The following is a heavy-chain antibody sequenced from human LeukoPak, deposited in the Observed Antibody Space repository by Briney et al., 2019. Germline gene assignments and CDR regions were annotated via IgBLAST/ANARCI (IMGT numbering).Heavy chain of an antibody. CDR2: IQNEGNNK. D-gene: IGHD6-6*01. CDR1: GFTFSSNG. Sequence: GGSLRLSCAASGFTFSSNGMHGVREAPGKGGGSGAFIQNEGNNKKYADSVKGGFTISRDNSKNTLYLQMNSLRAEDTAVYYCARDWVTSSLFLVNWGQGTLVTVSS. J-gene: IGHJ4*02. CDR3: ARDWVTSSLFLVN. V-gene: IGHV3-30*02.